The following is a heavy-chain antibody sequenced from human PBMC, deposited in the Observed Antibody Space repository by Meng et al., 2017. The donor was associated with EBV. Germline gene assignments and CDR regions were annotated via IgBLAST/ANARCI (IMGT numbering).Heavy chain of an antibody. D-gene: IGHD1-26*01. Sequence: EVQLVESGGGLVKPGGSLRFSCAASGFSFSAYSMNWVRQAPGKGVEWLSFISTTGSYISYADSVKGRFTVSRDNAENSLHLQMNSLSAEDTAVYYCARDRRHSASLDYWGQGTLVTVSS. V-gene: IGHV3-21*06. CDR1: GFSFSAYS. CDR2: ISTTGSYI. J-gene: IGHJ4*02. CDR3: ARDRRHSASLDY.